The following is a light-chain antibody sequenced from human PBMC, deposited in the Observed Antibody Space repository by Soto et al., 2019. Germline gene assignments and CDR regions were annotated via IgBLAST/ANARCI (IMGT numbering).Light chain of an antibody. CDR1: QNLSSKF. CDR3: QQYSFSIT. Sequence: EIVLTQSPGTLSLSPGERATLSCRASQNLSSKFLAWYQQKPGQSPRLLIYGAFYRATGIPDRFIGSGSGTDFTLTISSLEPEDFATYYCQQYSFSITFGQGTRLEIK. V-gene: IGKV3-20*01. CDR2: GAF. J-gene: IGKJ5*01.